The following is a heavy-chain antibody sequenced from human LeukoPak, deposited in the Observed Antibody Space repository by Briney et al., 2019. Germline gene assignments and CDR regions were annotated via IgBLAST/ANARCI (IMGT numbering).Heavy chain of an antibody. V-gene: IGHV3-23*01. CDR1: GFAFNNYV. CDR3: AGRNYFDY. CDR2: ISGSGDST. Sequence: GGSLGLSCAASGFAFNNYVMTWVRQAPGKGLDWFSAISGSGDSTYYADSVKGRFTISRDNSKNTLYLQMNSLRAEDTAVYYCAGRNYFDYWGQGTLVTVSS. J-gene: IGHJ4*02.